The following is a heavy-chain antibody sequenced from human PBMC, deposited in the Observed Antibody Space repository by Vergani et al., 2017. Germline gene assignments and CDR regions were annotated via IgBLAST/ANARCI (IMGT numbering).Heavy chain of an antibody. V-gene: IGHV3-9*01. CDR2: IDRNYGVK. Sequence: VEAGGGLVQPGGSLRLSCTASGFTFQAFAFHWVRQVSGGGLEWVSGIDRNYGVKNGNSFEGRCSISRDNAKKAVFLQMNNLRHEDTALYFCVKDNDYDADGPFDLWGRGTRVTVSS. J-gene: IGHJ2*01. CDR1: GFTFQAFA. D-gene: IGHD3-16*01. CDR3: VKDNDYDADGPFDL.